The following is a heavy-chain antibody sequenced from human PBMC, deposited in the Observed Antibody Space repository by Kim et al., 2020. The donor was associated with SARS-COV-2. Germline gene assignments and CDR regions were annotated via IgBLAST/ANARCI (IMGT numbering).Heavy chain of an antibody. CDR1: GFTFTDYA. CDR2: ISGSGRTT. J-gene: IGHJ4*02. Sequence: GVLRLSCVASGFTFTDYALSWVRQAPGKGLEWVSAISGSGRTTYSADSVRGRFTISRDTSKNTVYLQMNSLRAEDTAMYYCARFDDSNGYYQYYFDYWGQGTLVTVSS. V-gene: IGHV3-23*01. D-gene: IGHD3-22*01. CDR3: ARFDDSNGYYQYYFDY.